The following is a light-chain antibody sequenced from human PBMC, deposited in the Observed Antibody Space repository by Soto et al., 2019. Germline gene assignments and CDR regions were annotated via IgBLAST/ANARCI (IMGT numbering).Light chain of an antibody. V-gene: IGLV6-57*03. CDR2: EDH. J-gene: IGLJ3*02. CDR1: SGSIDSNF. CDR3: QSYDSSILV. Sequence: NFILTQPHSVSESPGKTVTISCTRSSGSIDSNFVQWYQQRPGSAPTTVIYEDHQRPSGAPDRFSGSIDSSSNSASLTISGLKTEDEADYYCQSYDSSILVFGGGTKVTVL.